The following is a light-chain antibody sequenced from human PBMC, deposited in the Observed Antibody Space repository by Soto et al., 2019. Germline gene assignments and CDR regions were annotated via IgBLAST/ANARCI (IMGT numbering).Light chain of an antibody. Sequence: DIQMTQSPSTLSASVGDRVTITCRASQSISSWLAWYQQKPGKAPKLLIYDASSLESGVPSRFSGSGSGTEFTLTISSLQPDDFANYYCQQYNSYSITFGHGTRLEIK. CDR3: QQYNSYSIT. CDR1: QSISSW. J-gene: IGKJ5*01. V-gene: IGKV1-5*01. CDR2: DAS.